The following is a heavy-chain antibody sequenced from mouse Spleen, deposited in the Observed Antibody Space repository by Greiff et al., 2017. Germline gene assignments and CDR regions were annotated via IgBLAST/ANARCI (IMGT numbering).Heavy chain of an antibody. V-gene: IGHV14-1*01. CDR2: IDPEDGDT. D-gene: IGHD1-1*01. J-gene: IGHJ3*01. Sequence: VQLQQPGAELVRPGASVKLSCTASGFNIKDYYMHWVKQRPEQGLEWIGRIDPEDGDTEYAPKFQGKATMTADTSSNTAYLQLSSLTSEDTAVYYCTTAYYYGSSPFAYWGQGTLVTVSA. CDR3: TTAYYYGSSPFAY. CDR1: GFNIKDYY.